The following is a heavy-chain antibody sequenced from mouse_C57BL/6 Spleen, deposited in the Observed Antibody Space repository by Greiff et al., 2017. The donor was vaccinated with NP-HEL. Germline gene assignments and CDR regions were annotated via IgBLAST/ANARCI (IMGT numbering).Heavy chain of an antibody. J-gene: IGHJ4*01. CDR1: GYTFTSYW. CDR3: ARGSSGYDYAMDY. CDR2: IYPGSGST. D-gene: IGHD3-2*02. V-gene: IGHV1-55*01. Sequence: VQLQQPGAELVKPGASVKMSCKASGYTFTSYWITWVKQRPGQGLEWIGDIYPGSGSTNYNEKFKSKATLTVDTSSSTAYMQLSSLTSEDSAVYYCARGSSGYDYAMDYWGQGTSGTVSS.